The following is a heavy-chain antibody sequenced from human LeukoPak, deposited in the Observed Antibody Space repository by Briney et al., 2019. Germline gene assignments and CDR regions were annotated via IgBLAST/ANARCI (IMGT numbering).Heavy chain of an antibody. Sequence: SETLSLTCTVSGGSISSGSYYWGWIRQPPGKGLEWIGSIYYSGSAYYNPSLKSRVTISVDTSKNQFSLKLSSVTAADTAVYYCARHTYYDFWSGYRELRNNWFDPWGQGTLVTVSS. D-gene: IGHD3-3*01. CDR2: IYYSGSA. CDR1: GGSISSGSYY. V-gene: IGHV4-39*01. CDR3: ARHTYYDFWSGYRELRNNWFDP. J-gene: IGHJ5*02.